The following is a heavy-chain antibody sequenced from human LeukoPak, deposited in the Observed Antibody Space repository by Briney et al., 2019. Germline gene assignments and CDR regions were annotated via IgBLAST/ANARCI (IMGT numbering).Heavy chain of an antibody. J-gene: IGHJ4*02. Sequence: SETLSLTCTVSGGSISSYYWSWIRQPAGKGLEWIGRIYTSGSTNYNPSLKSRVTISVDKSKNQFSLKLSSVTAADTAVDYCARGGYYYDSSGYPFDYWGQGTLVTVSS. CDR3: ARGGYYYDSSGYPFDY. V-gene: IGHV4-4*07. D-gene: IGHD3-22*01. CDR1: GGSISSYY. CDR2: IYTSGST.